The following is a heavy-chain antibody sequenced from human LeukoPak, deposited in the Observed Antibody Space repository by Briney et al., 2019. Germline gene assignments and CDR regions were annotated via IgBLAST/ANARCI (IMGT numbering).Heavy chain of an antibody. Sequence: SVKVSCKASGYTFTGYYMHWVRQAPGQGLEWMGGIIPIFGTANYAQKFQGRVTITADESTSTAYMELSSLRSEDTAVYYCASRYSSSWYMGYYFDYWGQGTLVTVSS. V-gene: IGHV1-69*13. CDR3: ASRYSSSWYMGYYFDY. J-gene: IGHJ4*02. CDR1: GYTFTGYY. D-gene: IGHD6-13*01. CDR2: IIPIFGTA.